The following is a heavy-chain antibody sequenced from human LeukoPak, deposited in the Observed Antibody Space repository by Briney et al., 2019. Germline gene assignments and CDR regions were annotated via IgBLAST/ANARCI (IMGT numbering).Heavy chain of an antibody. D-gene: IGHD1-26*01. V-gene: IGHV1-69*04. Sequence: SVKVSCKASGGTFSSYAISWVRQAPGRGFEWMGRIIPILGIANYAQKFQGRVTITADKSTSTAYMELSSLRSEDTAVYYCARASVGAKLVHFDYWGQGTLVTVSS. CDR1: GGTFSSYA. CDR2: IIPILGIA. J-gene: IGHJ4*02. CDR3: ARASVGAKLVHFDY.